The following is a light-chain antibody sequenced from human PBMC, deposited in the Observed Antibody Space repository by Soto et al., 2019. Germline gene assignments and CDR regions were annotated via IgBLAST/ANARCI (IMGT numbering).Light chain of an antibody. CDR2: DAS. CDR1: QSVSNS. Sequence: EMGLTLSPATLSLSTGKRANLSCRASQSVSNSLAWFQQKPGHAPRLLIYDASNRATGIPARFSGSGSGTDFTLTISSLEPEDFAVYYCQQRSDWITFGQGTRLAIK. CDR3: QQRSDWIT. J-gene: IGKJ5*01. V-gene: IGKV3-11*01.